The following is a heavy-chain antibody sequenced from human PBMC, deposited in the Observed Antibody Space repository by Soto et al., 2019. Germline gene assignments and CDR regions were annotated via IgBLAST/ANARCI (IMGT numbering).Heavy chain of an antibody. Sequence: EVQLVESGGGLVKPGGSLRLSCAASGFTFSNYNMNWVRQAPGKGLEWVSAISSSSGSIYFADSVKGRFTISRDNTKNTLYLQMNSLRAEDTAVYYCARCHHCYSISCPDYYDYDYYFDVWGKGTTVTVSS. D-gene: IGHD6-13*01. CDR3: ARCHHCYSISCPDYYDYDYYFDV. CDR1: GFTFSNYN. CDR2: ISSSSGSI. V-gene: IGHV3-21*01. J-gene: IGHJ6*03.